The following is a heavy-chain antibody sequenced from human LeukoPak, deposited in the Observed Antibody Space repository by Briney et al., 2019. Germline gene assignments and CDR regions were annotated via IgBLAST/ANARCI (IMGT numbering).Heavy chain of an antibody. V-gene: IGHV4-34*01. J-gene: IGHJ3*02. CDR1: GGSFSGYY. CDR3: ARSYRWLLLYSCAFDI. CDR2: INHSGST. D-gene: IGHD3-22*01. Sequence: SETLSLTCAVYGGSFSGYYWSWIRQPPGKGLGWIGEINHSGSTNYNPSLKSRVTISVDTSKNQFSLKLSSVTAADTAVYYCARSYRWLLLYSCAFDIWGQGTMVTVSS.